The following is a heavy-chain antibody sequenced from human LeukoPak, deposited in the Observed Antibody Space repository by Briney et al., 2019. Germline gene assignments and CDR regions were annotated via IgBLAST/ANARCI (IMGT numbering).Heavy chain of an antibody. CDR2: ITYSGGST. CDR3: AREGHYGSGSYYNPFDY. CDR1: GFTFSSYA. J-gene: IGHJ4*02. D-gene: IGHD3-10*01. V-gene: IGHV3-23*01. Sequence: GGSLRLSCAASGFTFSSYAMSWVRQAPGKGLEWVSAITYSGGSTYYADSVKGRFTISRDSSKNTLSLQMNSLRAEDTAVYYCAREGHYGSGSYYNPFDYWGQGTLVTVSS.